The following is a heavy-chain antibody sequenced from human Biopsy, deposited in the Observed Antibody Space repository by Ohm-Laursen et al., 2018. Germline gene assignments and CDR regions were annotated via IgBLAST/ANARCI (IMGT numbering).Heavy chain of an antibody. D-gene: IGHD3-22*01. CDR1: GFTFSNSG. V-gene: IGHV3-30*03. Sequence: SLRLSCAASGFTFSNSGLHWVRQAPGKGLEWVAVISYDGSNKYYADSVKGRFTISRDNSKNTLYVQMNSLRAEDTAVYYCARDTKWLASGPIDYWGQGALVTVSS. CDR3: ARDTKWLASGPIDY. CDR2: ISYDGSNK. J-gene: IGHJ4*02.